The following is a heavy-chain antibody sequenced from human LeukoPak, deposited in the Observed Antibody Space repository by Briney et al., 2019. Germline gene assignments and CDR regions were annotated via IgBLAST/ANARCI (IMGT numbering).Heavy chain of an antibody. CDR2: ILHSGST. J-gene: IGHJ5*02. D-gene: IGHD6-13*01. CDR3: ARDSSIAAAGIYWFDP. Sequence: PSETLSLTCAVSGGSISSSRWWSWVRQAPGKGLEWIGEILHSGSTNYNPSLKSRVTISVDKSKNHLSLKLTSVTAADTAVYYCARDSSIAAAGIYWFDPWGQGTLVTVSS. CDR1: GGSISSSRW. V-gene: IGHV4-4*02.